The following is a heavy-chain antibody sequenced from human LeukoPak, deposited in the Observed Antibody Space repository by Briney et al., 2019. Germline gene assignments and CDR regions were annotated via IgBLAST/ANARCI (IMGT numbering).Heavy chain of an antibody. CDR2: ISSSGSTI. J-gene: IGHJ3*02. CDR1: GFTFSSYE. D-gene: IGHD3-10*01. Sequence: GGSLRLSCAASGFTFSSYEMNWVRQAPGKGLEWVSYISSSGSTIYYADSVKGRFTISRDNAKNSLYLQMNSLRAEDTAVYYCARALGPRDSWYAFDIWGQGTTVTVSS. V-gene: IGHV3-48*03. CDR3: ARALGPRDSWYAFDI.